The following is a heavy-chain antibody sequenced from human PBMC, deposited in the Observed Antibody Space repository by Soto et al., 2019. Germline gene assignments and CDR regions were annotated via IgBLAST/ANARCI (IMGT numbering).Heavy chain of an antibody. D-gene: IGHD2-2*02. CDR1: GGTISSYY. V-gene: IGHV4-59*01. CDR3: ARVRYQLLYAYYFDY. Sequence: PSETLSLTCTVSGGTISSYYWSWIRQPPGKGLEWIGYIYYSGSTNYNPSLKRRVTISVDTTKNQFSLKLSSVTAADTAVYYCARVRYQLLYAYYFDYWGQGTLVTVSS. J-gene: IGHJ4*02. CDR2: IYYSGST.